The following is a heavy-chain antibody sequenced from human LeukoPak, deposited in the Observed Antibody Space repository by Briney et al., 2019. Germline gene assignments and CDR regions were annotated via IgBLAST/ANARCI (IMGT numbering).Heavy chain of an antibody. Sequence: GGSLTLSCAASGFTFSSYSMNWVRQAPGKGLEWVSSISSSSSYIYYADSVKGRFTISRDNAKNSLYLQMNSLRAEDTAVYYCARDLHSGSYYVNYMDVWGKGTTVTVSS. V-gene: IGHV3-21*01. CDR2: ISSSSSYI. J-gene: IGHJ6*03. CDR1: GFTFSSYS. CDR3: ARDLHSGSYYVNYMDV. D-gene: IGHD1-26*01.